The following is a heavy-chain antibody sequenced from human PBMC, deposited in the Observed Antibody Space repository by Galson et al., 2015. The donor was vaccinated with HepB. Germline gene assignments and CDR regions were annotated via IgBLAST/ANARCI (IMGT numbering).Heavy chain of an antibody. CDR3: ASVTSDSNYGLEGFDP. J-gene: IGHJ5*02. Sequence: SLRLSCAASGFTFSSYSMNWVRQAPGKGLEWVSSISSSSSYIYYADSVKGRFTISRDNAKNSLYLQMNSLRAEDTAVYYCASVTSDSNYGLEGFDPWGQGTLVTVSS. V-gene: IGHV3-21*01. CDR2: ISSSSSYI. D-gene: IGHD4-11*01. CDR1: GFTFSSYS.